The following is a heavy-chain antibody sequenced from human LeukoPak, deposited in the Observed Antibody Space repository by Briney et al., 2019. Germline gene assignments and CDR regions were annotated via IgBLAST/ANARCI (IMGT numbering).Heavy chain of an antibody. CDR2: IYPADSDI. CDR1: GYSFTNYW. D-gene: IGHD3-10*02. Sequence: LGESLKISCKGSGYSFTNYWIGWVRQMPGKGLEWMGIIYPADSDIRYSPSFQGQVTISVDKSISTAYLQWSSLKASDTAMYYFIRHVRGPPDYWGQGTLVTVSS. CDR3: IRHVRGPPDY. J-gene: IGHJ4*02. V-gene: IGHV5-51*01.